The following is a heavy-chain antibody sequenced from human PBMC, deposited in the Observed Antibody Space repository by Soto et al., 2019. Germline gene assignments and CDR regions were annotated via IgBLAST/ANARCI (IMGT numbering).Heavy chain of an antibody. CDR1: GFTFSSYD. CDR2: IGTAGDA. CDR3: ARAFITGVIDY. D-gene: IGHD3-10*01. Sequence: SLRLSCAASGFTFSSYDMHWVRQVTGKGLEWVSAIGTAGDAYYPNSVKGRFTISRENAKNSLYLQMNSLRAGDTAVYYCARAFITGVIDYWGQGTLVTVSS. V-gene: IGHV3-13*04. J-gene: IGHJ4*02.